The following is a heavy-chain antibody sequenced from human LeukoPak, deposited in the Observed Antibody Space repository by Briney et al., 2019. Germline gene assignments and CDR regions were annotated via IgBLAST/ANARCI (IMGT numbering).Heavy chain of an antibody. CDR1: GFTFSSYA. Sequence: PGGSLRLSCAASGFTFSSYAMHWVRQAPGKGLEYVSAISSNGGSTYYANSVKGRFTISRDNSKNTLYLQMGSLRAEDMAVYYCARGAGIAAAGDYYYYYYMDVWGKGTTVTVSS. CDR2: ISSNGGST. D-gene: IGHD6-13*01. J-gene: IGHJ6*03. V-gene: IGHV3-64*01. CDR3: ARGAGIAAAGDYYYYYYMDV.